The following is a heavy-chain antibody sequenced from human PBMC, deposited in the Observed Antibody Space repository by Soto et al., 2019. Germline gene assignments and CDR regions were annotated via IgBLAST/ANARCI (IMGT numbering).Heavy chain of an antibody. CDR2: IYSGGST. CDR1: GFTVSNNY. D-gene: IGHD2-15*01. CDR3: ARSTARYCGGGSCYVDY. Sequence: EVQLGESGGGLVQPGESLRLSCAASGFTVSNNYMTWFRQAPGKGLEWISSIYSGGSTYYADSVRGRFTISRHNSRNTLNLQMNSLRPEDTAVYYCARSTARYCGGGSCYVDYWGQGALVTVSS. V-gene: IGHV3-53*04. J-gene: IGHJ4*02.